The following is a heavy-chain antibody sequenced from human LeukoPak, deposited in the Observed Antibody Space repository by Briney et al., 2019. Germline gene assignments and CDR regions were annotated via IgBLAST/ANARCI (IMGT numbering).Heavy chain of an antibody. Sequence: GGSLRLSCAASGFTFSSYGMHWVRQAPGKGLEWVAVISYDGSNKYYADSVKGRFTISRDNSKNTLYLQMNSLRAEDTAVYYCARDLTGTSLLDSFDYWGQGTLVTVSS. CDR1: GFTFSSYG. V-gene: IGHV3-30*03. CDR3: ARDLTGTSLLDSFDY. J-gene: IGHJ4*02. D-gene: IGHD1-7*01. CDR2: ISYDGSNK.